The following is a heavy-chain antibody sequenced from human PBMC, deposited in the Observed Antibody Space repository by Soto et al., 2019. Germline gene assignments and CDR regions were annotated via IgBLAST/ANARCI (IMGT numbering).Heavy chain of an antibody. CDR1: GFTFSSYS. CDR3: ARARAPSDLDAFDI. Sequence: PGGSLRLSCAASGFTFSSYSMNWVRQAPGKGLEWVSSISSSSSYIYYADSVKGRFTISRDNAKNSLYLQMNSLRAEDTAVYYCARARAPSDLDAFDIWGQGTMVTVSS. CDR2: ISSSSSYI. V-gene: IGHV3-21*01. D-gene: IGHD1-26*01. J-gene: IGHJ3*02.